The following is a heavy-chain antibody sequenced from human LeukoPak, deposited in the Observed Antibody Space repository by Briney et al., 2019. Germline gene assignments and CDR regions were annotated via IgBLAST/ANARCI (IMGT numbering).Heavy chain of an antibody. CDR1: GFTFSSYG. Sequence: GGSLRISCAASGFTFSSYGMHWVRQAPGKGLEWVAVISYDGSNKYYADSVKGRFTISRDNSKNTLYLQMNSLRAEDTAVYYCAKDRTTYRYYFDYWGQGTLVTVSS. V-gene: IGHV3-30*18. J-gene: IGHJ4*02. CDR3: AKDRTTYRYYFDY. CDR2: ISYDGSNK. D-gene: IGHD4-17*01.